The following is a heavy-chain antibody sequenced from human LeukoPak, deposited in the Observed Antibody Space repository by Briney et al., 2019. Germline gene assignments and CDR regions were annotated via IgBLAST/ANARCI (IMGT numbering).Heavy chain of an antibody. CDR3: AKDKNYDILTGYYSYLHGGFDY. CDR1: GFTFSSYW. Sequence: PGGSLRLSCAASGFTFSSYWMHWVRQAPGKGLEWVSGFSWNSGSIGYADSVKGRFTISRDNAKNSLYLQVNSLRAEDTALYYCAKDKNYDILTGYYSYLHGGFDYWGQGTLVTVSS. V-gene: IGHV3-9*01. D-gene: IGHD3-9*01. CDR2: FSWNSGSI. J-gene: IGHJ4*02.